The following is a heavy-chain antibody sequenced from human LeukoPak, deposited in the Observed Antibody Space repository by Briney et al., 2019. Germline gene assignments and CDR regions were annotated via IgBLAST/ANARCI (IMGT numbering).Heavy chain of an antibody. J-gene: IGHJ1*01. V-gene: IGHV1-69*06. CDR3: ARGFHCSSTSCYDYYDFWSGYYQHFQH. CDR1: GGTFSSYA. CDR2: IIPIFGTA. Sequence: SVKVSCKASGGTFSSYAISWVRQAPGQGLEWMGGIIPIFGTANYAQKFQGRVTITADKSTSTAYMELSSLRSEDTAVYYCARGFHCSSTSCYDYYDFWSGYYQHFQHWGQGTLVTVSS. D-gene: IGHD3-3*01.